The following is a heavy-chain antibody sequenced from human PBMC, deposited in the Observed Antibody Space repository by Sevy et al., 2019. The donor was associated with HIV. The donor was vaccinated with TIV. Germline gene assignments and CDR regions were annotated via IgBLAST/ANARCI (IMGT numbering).Heavy chain of an antibody. Sequence: SETLSLTCAVSGYSISSGYYWGWIRQPPGKGLEWIGSIYHSGSTYYNPSLKSRVTISVDTSKNQFSLKLSSVTAADTDVYYCARDKRLLVRGVIITGGAFDIWGQGTMVTVSS. CDR1: GYSISSGYY. CDR2: IYHSGST. J-gene: IGHJ3*02. CDR3: ARDKRLLVRGVIITGGAFDI. D-gene: IGHD3-10*01. V-gene: IGHV4-38-2*02.